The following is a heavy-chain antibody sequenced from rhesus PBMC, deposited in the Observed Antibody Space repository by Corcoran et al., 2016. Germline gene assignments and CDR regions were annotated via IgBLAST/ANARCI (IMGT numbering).Heavy chain of an antibody. CDR1: GGSISSSNW. CDR2: ISGGRGST. CDR3: ARDRIAAAFDY. V-gene: IGHV4-65*01. D-gene: IGHD6-25*01. Sequence: QVQLQESGPGLVKPSETLSLTCAVSGGSISSSNWWSWLRQPPGKGLEWMGYISGGRGSTYYNPSLERRVPISPDPSKNQFSLKLSSVTAADTAVYYCARDRIAAAFDYWGQGVLVTVSS. J-gene: IGHJ4*01.